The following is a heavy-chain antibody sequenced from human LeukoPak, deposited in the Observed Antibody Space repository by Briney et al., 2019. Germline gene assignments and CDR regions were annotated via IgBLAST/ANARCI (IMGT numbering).Heavy chain of an antibody. Sequence: GGSLRLSCAASGFTFSLFGMHWVRQTPDRGLEWVAVIWSGASNKNYPDSVRGRFTISRDNSKNTVYRQMDGLRAEDTAVYYCARGWDYGGNSGVHYWGQGTLVTVSS. D-gene: IGHD4-23*01. V-gene: IGHV3-33*01. CDR1: GFTFSLFG. CDR2: IWSGASNK. CDR3: ARGWDYGGNSGVHY. J-gene: IGHJ4*02.